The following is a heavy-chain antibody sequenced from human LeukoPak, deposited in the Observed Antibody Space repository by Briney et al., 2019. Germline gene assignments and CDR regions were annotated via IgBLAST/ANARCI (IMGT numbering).Heavy chain of an antibody. CDR3: ARVGFVLRYSSAPYYFDY. J-gene: IGHJ4*02. CDR2: IYYSGST. D-gene: IGHD3-9*01. CDR1: GGSISSYY. Sequence: SETLSLTCTVSGGSISSYYWSWIRQPPGKRLEWIGYIYYSGSTNYNPSLKSRVTISVDTSKNQFSLKLSSVTAADTAVYYCARVGFVLRYSSAPYYFDYWGQGTLVTVSS. V-gene: IGHV4-59*01.